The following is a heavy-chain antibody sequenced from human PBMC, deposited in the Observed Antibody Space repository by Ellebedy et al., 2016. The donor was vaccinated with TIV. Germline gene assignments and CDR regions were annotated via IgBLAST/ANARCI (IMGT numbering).Heavy chain of an antibody. Sequence: GESLKISCAASGFTVSNNYISWVRQAPGKGLEWVSVIYSGGSTYYADSLKGRFTISRDNSKNTVDLQMNSLRAEDTDVYYCATQLWNTEFWGQGTLVIVSS. CDR3: ATQLWNTEF. CDR1: GFTVSNNY. D-gene: IGHD3-16*01. CDR2: IYSGGST. V-gene: IGHV3-66*04. J-gene: IGHJ4*02.